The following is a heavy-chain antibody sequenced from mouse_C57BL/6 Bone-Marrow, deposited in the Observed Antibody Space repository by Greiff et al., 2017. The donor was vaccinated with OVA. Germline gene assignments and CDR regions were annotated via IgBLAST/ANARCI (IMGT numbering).Heavy chain of an antibody. CDR1: GYTFTSYW. D-gene: IGHD1-1*01. V-gene: IGHV1-55*01. CDR2: IYPGSGST. Sequence: QVQLQQPGAELVKPGASVKMSCKASGYTFTSYWITWVKQRPGQGLEWIGDIYPGSGSTNYNEKFKSKATLTVDTSSSTAYMQLSSLTSEDSAVYDCARFPYYGSSYYAMDYWGQGTSVTVSS. CDR3: ARFPYYGSSYYAMDY. J-gene: IGHJ4*01.